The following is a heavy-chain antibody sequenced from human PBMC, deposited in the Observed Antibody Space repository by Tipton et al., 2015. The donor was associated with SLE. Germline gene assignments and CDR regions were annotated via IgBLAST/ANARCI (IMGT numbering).Heavy chain of an antibody. J-gene: IGHJ2*01. CDR3: SRAWDRHWYFDL. Sequence: TLSLTCSVSGGSISGSTYYWVWIRQPPGKGLEWLGSIYYRGIPSYNPSLKSRVTISIDTSKNQFSLNLSSVTAADTAVYYCSRAWDRHWYFDLWGRGTLVTVSS. CDR1: GGSISGSTYY. CDR2: IYYRGIP. V-gene: IGHV4-39*07. D-gene: IGHD1-26*01.